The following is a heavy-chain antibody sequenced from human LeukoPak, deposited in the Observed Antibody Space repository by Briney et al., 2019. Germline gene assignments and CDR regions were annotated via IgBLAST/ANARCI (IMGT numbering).Heavy chain of an antibody. CDR1: GYTFTGYY. CDR3: ARDGNWGTVDYYYYGMDV. CDR2: INPNSGGT. J-gene: IGHJ6*02. D-gene: IGHD7-27*01. V-gene: IGHV1-2*04. Sequence: GASVKVSCKASGYTFTGYYMHWVRQAPGQGLEWMGWINPNSGGTNYAQKFQGWVTMTRDTSISTAYMELSRLRSDDTAVYYCARDGNWGTVDYYYYGMDVWGQGTTVTVSS.